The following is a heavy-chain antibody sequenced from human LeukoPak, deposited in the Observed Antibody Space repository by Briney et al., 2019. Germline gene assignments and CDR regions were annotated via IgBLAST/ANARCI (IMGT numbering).Heavy chain of an antibody. V-gene: IGHV4-31*03. CDR3: ARAGGFFSPFGY. CDR1: GGSISSGGYY. J-gene: IGHJ4*02. CDR2: IYYSGST. D-gene: IGHD3-16*01. Sequence: SETLSLTCTVSGGSISSGGYYWSWIRQHPGDGLEWIGYIYYSGSTYYNPSLKSRVTISIDTSKNQFSLKLSSVTAAVTAVYYCARAGGFFSPFGYWGQGTLVTVSS.